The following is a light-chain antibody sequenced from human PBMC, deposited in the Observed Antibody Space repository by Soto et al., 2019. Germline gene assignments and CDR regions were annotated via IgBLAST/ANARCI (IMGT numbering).Light chain of an antibody. CDR2: DDQ. CDR1: NIGTKN. CDR3: QVWDNRGR. J-gene: IGLJ2*01. V-gene: IGLV3-21*02. Sequence: SYELTQPPSLSVAPGQTARITCGGNNIGTKNVHWYQQQPGQAPVLVVYDDQDRPSGIPERFSGSNSGNTATLTISRVEAGDEADYYCQVWDNRGRFGGGTKLTVL.